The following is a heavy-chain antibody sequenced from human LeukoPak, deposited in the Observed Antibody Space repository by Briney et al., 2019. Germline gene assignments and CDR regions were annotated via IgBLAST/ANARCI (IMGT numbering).Heavy chain of an antibody. D-gene: IGHD4-17*01. V-gene: IGHV1-18*01. Sequence: ASVKVSCKTSGYTFTSYGLSWVRQAPGQGLEWMGWIITYNGNTYYSQKLQGRVTMTTDTSTSTAYMELRSLRSDDTAVYYCAKTTVTSEEYFYYYMDVWGKGTTVTVSS. CDR1: GYTFTSYG. CDR2: IITYNGNT. J-gene: IGHJ6*03. CDR3: AKTTVTSEEYFYYYMDV.